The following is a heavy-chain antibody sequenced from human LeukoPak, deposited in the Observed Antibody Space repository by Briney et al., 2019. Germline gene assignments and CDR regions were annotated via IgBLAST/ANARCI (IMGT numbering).Heavy chain of an antibody. J-gene: IGHJ6*03. D-gene: IGHD1-26*01. CDR2: ISSSGSTI. CDR1: GFTFSDYY. Sequence: PGGSLRLSCAASGFTFSDYYMSWIRQAPGKGLEWVSYISSSGSTIYYADSVKGRFTISRDNAKNSLYLQMNSLRAEDTAVYYCARLVGATIVYCYMDVWGKGATVTVSS. V-gene: IGHV3-11*01. CDR3: ARLVGATIVYCYMDV.